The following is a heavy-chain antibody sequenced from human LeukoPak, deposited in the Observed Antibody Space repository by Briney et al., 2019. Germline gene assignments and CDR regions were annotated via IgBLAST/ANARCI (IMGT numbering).Heavy chain of an antibody. CDR3: AVLTTVVRGHYFDY. Sequence: SETLSLTCTVSGGSISSYYWSWIRQPPGKGREGIGYIYYSGSTNYNPSLKSRVTISVDTSKNQFSLKLSSVTAADTAVYYCAVLTTVVRGHYFDYWGQGTLVTVSS. J-gene: IGHJ4*02. CDR1: GGSISSYY. D-gene: IGHD4-23*01. CDR2: IYYSGST. V-gene: IGHV4-59*13.